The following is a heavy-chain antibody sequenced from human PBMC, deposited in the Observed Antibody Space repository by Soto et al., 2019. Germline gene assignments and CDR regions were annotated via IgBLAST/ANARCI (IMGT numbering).Heavy chain of an antibody. D-gene: IGHD3-10*01. J-gene: IGHJ3*02. Sequence: SETLSFTCAVYGGSFSGYYWSWIRQPPGKGLEWIGEINHSGSTNYNPSLKSRVTISVDTSKNQFSLKLSSVTAADTAVYYCARSLRSLDYYGSGSYPNAFDIWGQGTMVTVSS. CDR3: ARSLRSLDYYGSGSYPNAFDI. CDR1: GGSFSGYY. V-gene: IGHV4-34*01. CDR2: INHSGST.